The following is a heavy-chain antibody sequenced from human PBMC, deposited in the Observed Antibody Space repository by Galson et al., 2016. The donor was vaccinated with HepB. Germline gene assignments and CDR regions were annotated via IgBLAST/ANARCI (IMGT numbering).Heavy chain of an antibody. D-gene: IGHD6-19*01. CDR3: AKKSLVAGTATYVFDN. Sequence: SLRLSCAVSAGTFKNYAMNWVRQAPGKGLEWVAAIRGSGGRTSYEDSVRGRFTISRDNSKNTLFLRMNSVGVEDTAVYFCAKKSLVAGTATYVFDNWGQGTLVTVSS. J-gene: IGHJ4*02. V-gene: IGHV3-23*01. CDR1: AGTFKNYA. CDR2: IRGSGGRT.